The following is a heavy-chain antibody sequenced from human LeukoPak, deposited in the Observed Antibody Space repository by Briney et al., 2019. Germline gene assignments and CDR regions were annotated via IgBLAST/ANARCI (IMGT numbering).Heavy chain of an antibody. J-gene: IGHJ4*02. D-gene: IGHD3-22*01. CDR3: ARALPTHYYDSSGYSN. Sequence: VASVKVSCKASGGTFSSYTISWVRQAPGQGLEWMGRIIPILGIANYAQKFQGRVTITADKSTSTAYMELSSLRSEDTAVYYCARALPTHYYDSSGYSNWGQGTLVTVSS. CDR1: GGTFSSYT. CDR2: IIPILGIA. V-gene: IGHV1-69*02.